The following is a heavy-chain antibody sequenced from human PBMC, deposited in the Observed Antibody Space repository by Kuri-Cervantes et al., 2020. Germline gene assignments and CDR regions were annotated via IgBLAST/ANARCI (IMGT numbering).Heavy chain of an antibody. J-gene: IGHJ3*02. CDR3: ARPFSGGAFDI. Sequence: SETLSLTCTVSGGSISSSSYYWGWIRQPPGKGLEWIGSIYYSGSTYYNPSLKSRVTISVDTSKNQFSLKLSSVTAADTAVYYCARPFSGGAFDIWGQGTMVTVSS. D-gene: IGHD3-10*01. CDR1: GGSISSSSYY. CDR2: IYYSGST. V-gene: IGHV4-39*01.